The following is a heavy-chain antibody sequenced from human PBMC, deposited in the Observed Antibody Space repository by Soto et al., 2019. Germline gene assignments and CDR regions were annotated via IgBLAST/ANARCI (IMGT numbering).Heavy chain of an antibody. J-gene: IGHJ4*02. CDR1: GGSISSSNW. CDR3: ARSITDRTPDGFDY. CDR2: IYRSGST. Sequence: QVQLQESGPGLVKPSGTLSLTCAVSGGSISSSNWWSWVRQPPGKGLEWIGEIYRSGSTNYNPSFKGRVTISVDKSKNQFSLNVNSVTAADTAVYFCARSITDRTPDGFDYWGQGTLVTVSS. V-gene: IGHV4-4*02. D-gene: IGHD5-12*01.